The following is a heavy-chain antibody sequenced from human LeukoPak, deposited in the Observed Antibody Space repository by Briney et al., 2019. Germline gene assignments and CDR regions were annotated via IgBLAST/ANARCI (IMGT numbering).Heavy chain of an antibody. CDR1: GGSISSGGYS. CDR2: INHGGST. J-gene: IGHJ4*02. Sequence: KSSQTLSLTCAVSGGSISSGGYSWSWIRQSPGKGLEWIGEINHGGSTTYNPSLQSRVTISVDTSKNQFSLKLSSVTAADTAVYYCARVRWARVGPIRPFDYWGQGTLVTVSS. V-gene: IGHV4-30-2*06. D-gene: IGHD1-26*01. CDR3: ARVRWARVGPIRPFDY.